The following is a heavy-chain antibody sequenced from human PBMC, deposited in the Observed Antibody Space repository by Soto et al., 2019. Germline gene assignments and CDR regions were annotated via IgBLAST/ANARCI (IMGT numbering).Heavy chain of an antibody. Sequence: VQLVQSGAEVKKPGASVKVSCKASGYTFSSYGITWVRQAPGQGLAWMGWISGYNANTDSAENLQGRVTMATDTSTSTAYMELRSLTSDVTAVYYCARGEAVVGVHYGMDVWGQGTTVTVSS. CDR1: GYTFSSYG. J-gene: IGHJ6*02. CDR2: ISGYNANT. D-gene: IGHD2-2*01. CDR3: ARGEAVVGVHYGMDV. V-gene: IGHV1-18*01.